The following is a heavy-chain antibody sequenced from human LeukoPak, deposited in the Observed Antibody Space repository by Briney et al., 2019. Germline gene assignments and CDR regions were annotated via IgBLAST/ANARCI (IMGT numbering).Heavy chain of an antibody. D-gene: IGHD6-13*01. CDR3: ARGYPLSTTAAGTYFQH. CDR1: GYXFTAYY. J-gene: IGHJ1*01. V-gene: IGHV1-2*02. Sequence: ASVKVSCKASGYXFTAYYMHWVRQAPGQGREWMGWINPNSGGTNYAQKFQGRVTMTRDTSISTAYMELSRLRSDDTAVYYCARGYPLSTTAAGTYFQHWGQGTLVTVSS. CDR2: INPNSGGT.